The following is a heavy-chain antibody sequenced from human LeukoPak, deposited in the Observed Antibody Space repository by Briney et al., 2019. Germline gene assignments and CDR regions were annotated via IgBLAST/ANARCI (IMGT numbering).Heavy chain of an antibody. CDR1: GFTVSSNY. D-gene: IGHD4-17*01. J-gene: IGHJ6*02. V-gene: IGHV3-53*01. CDR3: ASDPYGYYYYGMDV. CDR2: IYSGGST. Sequence: GGSLRLSCAASGFTVSSNYMSWVRQAPGKGLEWVSVIYSGGSTYYADSVKGRFTISRDNSKNTLYLQMNSLRAEDTVVYYCASDPYGYYYYGMDVWGQGTTVTVSS.